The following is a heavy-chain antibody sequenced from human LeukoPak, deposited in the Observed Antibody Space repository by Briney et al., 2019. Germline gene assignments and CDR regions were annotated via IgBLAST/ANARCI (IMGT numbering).Heavy chain of an antibody. CDR1: GFTFSSYA. V-gene: IGHV3-23*01. D-gene: IGHD2-2*01. Sequence: GGSLGLSCAASGFTFSSYAMSWVRQAPGKGLEWVSAISGSGGSTYYADPVKGRFTISRDNSKNTLYLQMNSLRAEDTAVYYCAKVIVVVPAAIGYFDYWGQGTLVTVSS. CDR2: ISGSGGST. CDR3: AKVIVVVPAAIGYFDY. J-gene: IGHJ4*02.